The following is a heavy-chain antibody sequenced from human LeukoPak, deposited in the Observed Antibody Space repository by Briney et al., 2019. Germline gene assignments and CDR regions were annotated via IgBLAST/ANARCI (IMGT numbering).Heavy chain of an antibody. CDR1: GFTFSDLW. V-gene: IGHV3-7*01. CDR2: IEPDGSVK. J-gene: IGHJ4*02. Sequence: GSLTLSCAASGFTFSDLWMTWVRQAPGKGPEWVATIEPDGSVKYYVDSVKGRFTISRDNADNSLYLQMNSLRGEDTAVYFCARGGSDSSRYWLYWGQGTLVTVSS. CDR3: ARGGSDSSRYWLY. D-gene: IGHD6-25*01.